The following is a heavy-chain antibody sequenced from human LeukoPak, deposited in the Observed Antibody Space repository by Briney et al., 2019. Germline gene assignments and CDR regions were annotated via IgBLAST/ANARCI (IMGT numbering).Heavy chain of an antibody. Sequence: GGSLRLSCAASGFTFSSYSMSWVRQAPGKGLEWVSSISSSSSYIYYADSVKGRFTISRDNAKNLLYLQMNSLRAEDTAVYYCARDQGIAAAWFDYWGQGTLVTVSS. CDR1: GFTFSSYS. D-gene: IGHD6-13*01. V-gene: IGHV3-21*01. J-gene: IGHJ4*02. CDR2: ISSSSSYI. CDR3: ARDQGIAAAWFDY.